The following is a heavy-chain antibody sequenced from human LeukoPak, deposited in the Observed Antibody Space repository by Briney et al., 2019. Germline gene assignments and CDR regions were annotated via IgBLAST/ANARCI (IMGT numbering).Heavy chain of an antibody. J-gene: IGHJ4*02. V-gene: IGHV4-31*03. Sequence: SETLSLTCTVSGGSISSGGYYWSWIRQHPGKGLEWIGYIYYSGSTYYNPSLKSRVTISVDTSKNQFSLKLSSVTAADTAVYYCARATCYYDSSGYYYFFDYWGQGTLVTVSS. CDR3: ARATCYYDSSGYYYFFDY. CDR1: GGSISSGGYY. CDR2: IYYSGST. D-gene: IGHD3-22*01.